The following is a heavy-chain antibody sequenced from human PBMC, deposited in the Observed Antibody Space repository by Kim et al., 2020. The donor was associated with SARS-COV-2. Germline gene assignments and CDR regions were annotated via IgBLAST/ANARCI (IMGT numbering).Heavy chain of an antibody. CDR3: TTDELGNYYYYGMDV. CDR1: GFTFNNAW. J-gene: IGHJ6*02. Sequence: GGSLRLSCTASGFTFNNAWMSWVRQAPGKGLEWVGRIKSKTDSGTTDYAAPVKGRFTISRDDSKNTLYLQMNSLKTEDTALYYCTTDELGNYYYYGMDVWGQGTTVTVSS. V-gene: IGHV3-15*01. CDR2: IKSKTDSGTT. D-gene: IGHD1-7*01.